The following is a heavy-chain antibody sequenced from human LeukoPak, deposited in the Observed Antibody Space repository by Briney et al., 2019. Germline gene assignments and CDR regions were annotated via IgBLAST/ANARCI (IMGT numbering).Heavy chain of an antibody. V-gene: IGHV3-66*01. D-gene: IGHD6-13*01. CDR2: IYSGGST. CDR1: GFTVSSNY. Sequence: PGGSLRPSCAASGFTVSSNYMSWVRQAPGKGLEWVSVIYSGGSTYYADSVKGRFTISRDNSKNTLYLQMNSLRAEDTAVYYCVRDLVAAAGTFLDYWGQGTLVTVSS. CDR3: VRDLVAAAGTFLDY. J-gene: IGHJ4*02.